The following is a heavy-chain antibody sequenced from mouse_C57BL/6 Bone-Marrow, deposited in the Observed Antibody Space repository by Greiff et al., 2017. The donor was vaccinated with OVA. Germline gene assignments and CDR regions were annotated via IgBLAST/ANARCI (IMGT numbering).Heavy chain of an antibody. D-gene: IGHD1-1*01. Sequence: QVQLQQSGAELARPGASVKMSCKASGYTFTSYTMHWVKQRPGQGLEWIGYINPSSGYTKYNQKFKDKATLTADKSSSTAYMQLSSLTSEDSAVXYLAKPYYYGSSSFAYWGQGTLVTVSA. CDR3: AKPYYYGSSSFAY. J-gene: IGHJ3*01. V-gene: IGHV1-4*01. CDR2: INPSSGYT. CDR1: GYTFTSYT.